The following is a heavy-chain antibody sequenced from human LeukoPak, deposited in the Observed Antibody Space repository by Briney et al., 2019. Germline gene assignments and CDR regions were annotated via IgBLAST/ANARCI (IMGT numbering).Heavy chain of an antibody. CDR1: GGSISSGGYY. CDR3: ARGVPRLRWEA. CDR2: IYYSGST. Sequence: NTSETLSLTCTVSGGSISSGGYYWSWIRQHPGKGLEWIGYIYYSGSTYYNPSLKSRVTISVDTSKNQFPLKLSSVTAADTAVYYCARGVPRLRWEAWGQGTLVTVSS. J-gene: IGHJ5*02. V-gene: IGHV4-31*03. D-gene: IGHD4-23*01.